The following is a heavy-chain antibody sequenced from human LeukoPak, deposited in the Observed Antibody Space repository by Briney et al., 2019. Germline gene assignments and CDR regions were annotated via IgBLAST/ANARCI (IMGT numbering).Heavy chain of an antibody. CDR1: GFTFSDYS. J-gene: IGHJ4*02. CDR3: SRGGPYYGFWSAYYPDY. D-gene: IGHD3-3*01. Sequence: PGGSLRLSCAASGFTFSDYSMSWVRQAPGKGLEWVSYIISSGSTIYYADSVKGRSTISRDNAKNSLYLQMNSLRAEDTAVYYCSRGGPYYGFWSAYYPDYWGQGTLVTVSS. CDR2: IISSGSTI. V-gene: IGHV3-11*04.